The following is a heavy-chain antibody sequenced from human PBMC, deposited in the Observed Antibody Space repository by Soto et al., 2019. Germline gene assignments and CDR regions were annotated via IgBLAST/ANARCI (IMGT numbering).Heavy chain of an antibody. CDR3: ARGAGVLLWFGEFLAEAT. CDR1: GFTFSSYS. D-gene: IGHD3-10*01. J-gene: IGHJ4*02. V-gene: IGHV3-48*02. Sequence: GGSLRLSCAASGFTFSSYSMNWVRQAPGKGLEWVSYISSSSSTIYYADSVKGRFTISRDNAKNSLYLQMNSLRDEDTAVYYCARGAGVLLWFGEFLAEATRGQGTLVTVSS. CDR2: ISSSSSTI.